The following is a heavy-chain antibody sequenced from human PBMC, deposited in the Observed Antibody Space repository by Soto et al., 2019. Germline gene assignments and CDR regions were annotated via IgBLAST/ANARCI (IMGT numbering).Heavy chain of an antibody. CDR1: GFTFSNYW. V-gene: IGHV3-7*01. J-gene: IGHJ3*02. D-gene: IGHD5-12*01. CDR2: IKQDGSER. CDR3: VRDGKGYGNSFDI. Sequence: GGSLRLSCAVSGFTFSNYWMSWVRQTPGKRLEWVANIKQDGSERYYLDSVKGRFTVSRDNAQNSLYLQMNSLRAEDTAVYFCVRDGKGYGNSFDIWGQGTMVTVSS.